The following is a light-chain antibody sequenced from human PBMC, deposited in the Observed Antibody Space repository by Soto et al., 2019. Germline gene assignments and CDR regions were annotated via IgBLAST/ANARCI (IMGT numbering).Light chain of an antibody. Sequence: EIAMTQSPATLSVSPGERATLSCRASQSVYSNLAWYQQKPGQAPRLLIYGASTRATGIPARFSGSGSGTEFTVTISSLQSEDFAVYYCQQYTSCPLTFGGGTKVEI. CDR3: QQYTSCPLT. CDR2: GAS. J-gene: IGKJ4*01. V-gene: IGKV3-15*01. CDR1: QSVYSN.